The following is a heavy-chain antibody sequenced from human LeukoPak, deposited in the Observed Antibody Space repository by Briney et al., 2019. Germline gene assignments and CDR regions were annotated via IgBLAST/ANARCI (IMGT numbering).Heavy chain of an antibody. CDR1: GGTFSSYT. CDR2: IIPILGIA. V-gene: IGHV1-69*02. Sequence: SVKVSCKASGGTFSSYTISWVRQAPGQGLEWMGRIIPILGIANYAQKFQGRVTVTADKSTSTAYMELSSLRSEDTAVYYCARGGPGYAFDIWGQGTMVTVSS. J-gene: IGHJ3*02. CDR3: ARGGPGYAFDI.